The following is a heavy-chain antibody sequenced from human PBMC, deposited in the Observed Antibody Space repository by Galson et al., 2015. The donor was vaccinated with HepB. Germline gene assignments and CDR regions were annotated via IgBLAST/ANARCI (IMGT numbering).Heavy chain of an antibody. D-gene: IGHD2-8*01. CDR3: ARSLMVYAVGWFDP. CDR2: IYPGDSDT. Sequence: QSGAEVKKPGESLRISCKGSGYSFTTYWIGWVRQMPGKGLEWMGIIYPGDSDTKYSPSFEGQVTISADKSIDTAYLQWHSLKASDTAIYYCARSLMVYAVGWFDPWGQGTLVTVSS. V-gene: IGHV5-51*01. J-gene: IGHJ5*02. CDR1: GYSFTTYW.